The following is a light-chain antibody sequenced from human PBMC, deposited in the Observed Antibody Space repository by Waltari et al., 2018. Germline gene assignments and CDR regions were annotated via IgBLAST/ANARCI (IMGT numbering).Light chain of an antibody. CDR3: QHYLRLPVT. Sequence: EIVWTQSPGTLSLSPGESATLSCRTSQSVTRALAWYQQKPGQAPRLLIYGASNRATGIPDRFSGSGSGTDFSLTISSLEPEDFAVYYCQHYLRLPVTFGQGTNVEVK. CDR2: GAS. J-gene: IGKJ1*01. V-gene: IGKV3-20*01. CDR1: QSVTRA.